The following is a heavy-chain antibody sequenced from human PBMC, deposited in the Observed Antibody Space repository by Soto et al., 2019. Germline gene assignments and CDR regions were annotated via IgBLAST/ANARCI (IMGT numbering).Heavy chain of an antibody. Sequence: ASVKVSCKASGYTFTGYYMHWVRQAPGQGLEWMGWINPNSGGTNYAQKFQGRVTMTRDTSISTAYMELSRLRSDDTAVYYCARDLRAASVWFDPWGQGTLVTVSS. CDR2: INPNSGGT. CDR1: GYTFTGYY. D-gene: IGHD3-16*01. V-gene: IGHV1-2*02. J-gene: IGHJ5*02. CDR3: ARDLRAASVWFDP.